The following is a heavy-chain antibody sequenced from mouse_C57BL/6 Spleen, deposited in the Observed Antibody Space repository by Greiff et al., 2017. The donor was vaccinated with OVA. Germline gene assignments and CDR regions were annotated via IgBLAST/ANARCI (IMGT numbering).Heavy chain of an antibody. V-gene: IGHV1-69*01. J-gene: IGHJ4*01. Sequence: QVQLQQPGAELVMPGASVKLSCKASGYTFTSYWMHWVKQRPGQGLEWIGEIDPSGSYTNYNQKFKGKSTLTVDKSSSTAYMQLSSLTSEDSAVYYCARSPYGSWGALDYWGQGTSVTVSS. CDR2: IDPSGSYT. D-gene: IGHD1-1*02. CDR3: ARSPYGSWGALDY. CDR1: GYTFTSYW.